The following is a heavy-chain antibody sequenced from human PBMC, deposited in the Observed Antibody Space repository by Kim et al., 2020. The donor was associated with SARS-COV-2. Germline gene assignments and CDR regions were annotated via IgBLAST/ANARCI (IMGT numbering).Heavy chain of an antibody. Sequence: SETLSLTCTVSGGSISSSSYYWGWIRQPPGKGLEWIGSIYYSGSTYYNPSLKSRVTISVDTSKNQFSLKLSSVTAADTAVYYCHAVAGTFSYYYYGMDVWGQGTTVTVSS. J-gene: IGHJ6*02. V-gene: IGHV4-39*07. D-gene: IGHD6-19*01. CDR1: GGSISSSSYY. CDR3: HAVAGTFSYYYYGMDV. CDR2: IYYSGST.